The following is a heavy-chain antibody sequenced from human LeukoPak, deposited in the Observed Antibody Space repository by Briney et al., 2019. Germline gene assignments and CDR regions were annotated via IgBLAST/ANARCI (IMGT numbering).Heavy chain of an antibody. CDR1: GFTFSSYW. V-gene: IGHV3-7*03. CDR2: IKQDGSEK. CDR3: ARSTYYDFSVYPDY. J-gene: IGHJ4*02. Sequence: GGSLRLSCAASGFTFSSYWMSWVRQAPGKGLEWVANIKQDGSEKYYVDSVKGRFTISRDNAKNSLYLQMNSLRAEDTALYHCARSTYYDFSVYPDYWGQGTLVTVSS. D-gene: IGHD3-3*01.